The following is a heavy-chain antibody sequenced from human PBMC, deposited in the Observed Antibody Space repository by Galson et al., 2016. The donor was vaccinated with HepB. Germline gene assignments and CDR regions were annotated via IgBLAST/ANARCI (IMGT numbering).Heavy chain of an antibody. CDR3: AGDSGGYTLGRFDY. J-gene: IGHJ4*02. Sequence: SVKVSCKASGGTFNNYAVSWVRQAPGQGLEYLGGIIPLFGTAKYAQKFQGRVTMTVDESTSTVFLEVSSLRFEDTAVYYCAGDSGGYTLGRFDYWGQGTLVTVSS. D-gene: IGHD3-16*01. V-gene: IGHV1-69*13. CDR2: IIPLFGTA. CDR1: GGTFNNYA.